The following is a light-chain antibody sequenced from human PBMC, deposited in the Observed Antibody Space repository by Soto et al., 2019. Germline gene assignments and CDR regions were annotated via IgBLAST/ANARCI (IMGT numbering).Light chain of an antibody. J-gene: IGKJ1*01. CDR1: QSVSSSY. CDR3: RQYGSSPWT. V-gene: IGKV3-20*01. Sequence: EIVLTQSPGTLCLSPGERATLSCRASQSVSSSYLAWYQQKPGQAPRLLIYGASSRATGIPDRFSGSGSGTDFTLTINSLQAEDSAVYYCRQYGSSPWTFGQGTKVDIK. CDR2: GAS.